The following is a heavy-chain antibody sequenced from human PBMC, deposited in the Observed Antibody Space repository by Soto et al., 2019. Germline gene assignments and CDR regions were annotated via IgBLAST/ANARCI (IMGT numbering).Heavy chain of an antibody. Sequence: PSETLSLTCTFSGGSIRSGDYYLSWIRQPPGKGLEWIGYIYYSGSTYYNPSLKSRVTISVDTSKNQFSLKLSSVTAADTAVYYCARAQGSGFLVSWGQGTLVTVSS. CDR3: ARAQGSGFLVS. CDR2: IYYSGST. J-gene: IGHJ4*02. D-gene: IGHD3-10*01. V-gene: IGHV4-30-4*01. CDR1: GGSIRSGDYY.